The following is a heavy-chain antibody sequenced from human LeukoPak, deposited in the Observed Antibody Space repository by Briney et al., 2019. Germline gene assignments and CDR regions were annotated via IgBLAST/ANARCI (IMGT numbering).Heavy chain of an antibody. CDR2: IKSDGSRT. V-gene: IGHV3-74*01. CDR3: ARDSIEGATRFDF. Sequence: GGSLRLSCAASGFTFSSHWMHWVRQAPGKGLVWVSRIKSDGSRTNYADSVKGRFTISRDNAKNMLYLQMNSPRVEDTAIYYCARDSIEGATRFDFWGQGTLVTVSS. J-gene: IGHJ4*02. CDR1: GFTFSSHW. D-gene: IGHD1-26*01.